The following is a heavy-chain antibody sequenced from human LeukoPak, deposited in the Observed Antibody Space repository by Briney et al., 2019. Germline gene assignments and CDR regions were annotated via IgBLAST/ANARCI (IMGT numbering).Heavy chain of an antibody. V-gene: IGHV1-3*01. CDR3: ARDSYMAAADTWFDP. CDR2: INSGYGNT. D-gene: IGHD6-13*01. Sequence: ASVEVSCKASGYTFTTYTIHGVRQAPGQRLEWMGWINSGYGNTKYSQKFQGRVTITSDTSASTAYMEVRSLTYEDTAIYYSARDSYMAAADTWFDPWGQGTLVTVSS. CDR1: GYTFTTYT. J-gene: IGHJ5*02.